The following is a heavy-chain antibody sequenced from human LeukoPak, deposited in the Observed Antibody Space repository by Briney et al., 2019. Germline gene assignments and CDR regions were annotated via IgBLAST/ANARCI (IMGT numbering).Heavy chain of an antibody. D-gene: IGHD4-23*01. CDR3: ARWGTTVVTPINYYYYYMDV. J-gene: IGHJ6*03. Sequence: SETLSLTCTVSGGSISSYYWSWIRQPPGKGLEWIGYIYYSGSTNYNPSLKSRVTISVDTSKNQFSLKLSSVTAADTAVYYCARWGTTVVTPINYYYYYMDVWGKGTTVTISS. CDR1: GGSISSYY. CDR2: IYYSGST. V-gene: IGHV4-59*01.